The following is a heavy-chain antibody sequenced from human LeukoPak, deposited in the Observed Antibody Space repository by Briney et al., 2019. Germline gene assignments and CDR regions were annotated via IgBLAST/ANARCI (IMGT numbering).Heavy chain of an antibody. CDR1: GGSISSYY. D-gene: IGHD6-19*01. J-gene: IGHJ5*02. CDR3: ARSWRQWLAGGAWFDP. CDR2: IYYSGST. Sequence: SETLSLTCTVSGGSISSYYWSWIRQPPGKGLEWIGCIYYSGSTNYNPSLKSRVTISVDTSKNQFSLKLSSVTAADTAVYHCARSWRQWLAGGAWFDPWGQGTLVTVSS. V-gene: IGHV4-59*01.